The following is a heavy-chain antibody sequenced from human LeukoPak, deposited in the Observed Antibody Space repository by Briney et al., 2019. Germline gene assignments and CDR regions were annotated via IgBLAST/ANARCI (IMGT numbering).Heavy chain of an antibody. D-gene: IGHD6-13*01. J-gene: IGHJ4*02. CDR3: ARGTIAAAGYYYFDY. V-gene: IGHV3-7*04. CDR1: GFTFSVAA. Sequence: GGSLRLSCAASGFTFSVAAMTWVRQAPGKGLEWVANIKQDGSEKYYVDSVKGRFTISRDNAKNSLYLQMNSLRAEDTAVYYCARGTIAAAGYYYFDYWGQGTQVTVSS. CDR2: IKQDGSEK.